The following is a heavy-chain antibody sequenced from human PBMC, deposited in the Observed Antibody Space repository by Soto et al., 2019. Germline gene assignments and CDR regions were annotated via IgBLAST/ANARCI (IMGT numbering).Heavy chain of an antibody. J-gene: IGHJ2*01. CDR3: ARDVKGYWYFDR. V-gene: IGHV3-7*04. Sequence: EVQLVESGGGLVQPGGSLRLSCAASGFTFSSYWMSWVRQAPGKGLGWVANLKQDGSEKYYVDSVKGRFTISRDNARNSLYLQMNSLRAEDTDVYYCARDVKGYWYFDRWGRGTLVTVSS. CDR2: LKQDGSEK. CDR1: GFTFSSYW.